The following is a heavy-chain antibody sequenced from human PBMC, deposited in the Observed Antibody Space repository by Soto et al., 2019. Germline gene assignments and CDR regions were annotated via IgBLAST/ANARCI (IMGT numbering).Heavy chain of an antibody. CDR2: ISGSGGST. D-gene: IGHD4-17*01. J-gene: IGHJ6*03. Sequence: TGKGLEWVSAISGSGGSTYYADSVKGRFTISRDNSKNTLYLQMNSLRAEDTAVYYCARGHDYGDSRGAYYYYMDVWGKGTTVTVSS. CDR3: ARGHDYGDSRGAYYYYMDV. V-gene: IGHV3-23*01.